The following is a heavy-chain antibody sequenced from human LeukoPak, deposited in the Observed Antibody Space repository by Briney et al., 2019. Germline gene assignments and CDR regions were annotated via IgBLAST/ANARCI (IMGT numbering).Heavy chain of an antibody. D-gene: IGHD3-22*01. CDR2: ILNSGNT. J-gene: IGHJ4*02. V-gene: IGHV4-30-4*07. Sequence: PSQTLSLTCAVSGGSISSGGYSWSWIRQPPGKGLEWIGYILNSGNTNYNPSLKSRVKISVDTSKNQFSLKLSSVTAADTAVYYCARDQDSSGYYLDYWGQGTLVTVSS. CDR3: ARDQDSSGYYLDY. CDR1: GGSISSGGYS.